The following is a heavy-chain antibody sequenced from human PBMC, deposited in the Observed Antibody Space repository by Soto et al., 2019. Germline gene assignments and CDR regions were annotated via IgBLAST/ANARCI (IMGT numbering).Heavy chain of an antibody. CDR3: ARGLSTYYYDSSGYYFDY. J-gene: IGHJ4*02. CDR2: MNPNSGNT. V-gene: IGHV1-8*02. CDR1: GGTFSSYA. D-gene: IGHD3-22*01. Sequence: ASVKVSCKASGGTFSSYAISWVRQAPGQGLEWMGGMNPNSGNTGYAQKFQGRVTMTRNTSISTAYMELSSLRSEDTAVYYCARGLSTYYYDSSGYYFDYWGQGTLVTVSS.